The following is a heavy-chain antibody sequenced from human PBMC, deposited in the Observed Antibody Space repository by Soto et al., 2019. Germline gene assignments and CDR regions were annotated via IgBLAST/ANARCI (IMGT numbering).Heavy chain of an antibody. CDR1: GFTFSSYG. V-gene: IGHV3-21*01. Sequence: GGSLRLSCAASGFTFSSYGMHWVRQAPGKGLEWVSAITRNSDIYYADSVKGRFTISRDNAQNSVSLQMDSLRAEDTAVYYCAREETAWPLAYGLDVWGQGTTVTVS. D-gene: IGHD2-21*02. J-gene: IGHJ6*02. CDR3: AREETAWPLAYGLDV. CDR2: ITRNSDI.